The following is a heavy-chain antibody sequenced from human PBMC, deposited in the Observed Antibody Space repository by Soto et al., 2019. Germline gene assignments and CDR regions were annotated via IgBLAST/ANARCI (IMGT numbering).Heavy chain of an antibody. V-gene: IGHV3-33*03. D-gene: IGHD3-22*01. J-gene: IGHJ4*02. CDR3: ATDRPSSGYCLDY. CDR1: ETTFSGYG. CDR2: LWYDGINK. Sequence: GGSLRLSCAASETTFSGYGMHWVRQAPGKGLEWVAVLWYDGINKFYADSVKGRFTISRDNSKNTLYLQMNSLRAEDTAVYYCATDRPSSGYCLDYWGQGALVTVSS.